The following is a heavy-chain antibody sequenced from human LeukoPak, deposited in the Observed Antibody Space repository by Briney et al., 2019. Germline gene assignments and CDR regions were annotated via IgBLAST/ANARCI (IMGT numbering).Heavy chain of an antibody. CDR1: GFIFSSYA. V-gene: IGHV3-23*01. Sequence: GGSLRLSCSASGFIFSSYAMSWVRQAPGKGLEWVSGISDRGGSTYYADSVKGRFTISRDNSKNTLYLQMNSLRAEDTAVYYCARDIGFTVVRGAMLYYYAMDVWGQGTTVTISS. CDR2: ISDRGGST. CDR3: ARDIGFTVVRGAMLYYYAMDV. J-gene: IGHJ6*02. D-gene: IGHD3-10*01.